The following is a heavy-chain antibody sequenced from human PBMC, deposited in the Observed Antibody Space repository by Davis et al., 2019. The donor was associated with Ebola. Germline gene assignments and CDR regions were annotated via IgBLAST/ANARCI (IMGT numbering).Heavy chain of an antibody. CDR2: IYTGDSDT. J-gene: IGHJ3*01. CDR1: GNSFTSFW. Sequence: GESLKISCKGSGNSFTSFWIGWVRQMPGKGLEWMGVIYTGDSDTRYSPSFRGQVTISADKSLMTAYLQWSGLKASDTAMYYCASLRRTITGMDDAFDVWGQGTMVTVSS. CDR3: ASLRRTITGMDDAFDV. V-gene: IGHV5-51*01. D-gene: IGHD1-20*01.